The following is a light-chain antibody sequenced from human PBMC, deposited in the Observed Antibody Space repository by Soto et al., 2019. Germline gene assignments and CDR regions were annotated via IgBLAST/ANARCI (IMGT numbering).Light chain of an antibody. Sequence: EIVLTQSPATLSLSPGERATLSCRASQSFSGTLAWYQQKPGQAPRLLIYNTSNRASSIPARFSGSGSGTDFTLTISSLEPEDFAVYYCQQRGNWPPTFGPGTKVDI. CDR3: QQRGNWPPT. CDR2: NTS. CDR1: QSFSGT. J-gene: IGKJ3*01. V-gene: IGKV3-11*01.